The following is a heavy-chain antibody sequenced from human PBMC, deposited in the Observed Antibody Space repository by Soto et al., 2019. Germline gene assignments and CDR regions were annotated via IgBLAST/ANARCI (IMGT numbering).Heavy chain of an antibody. V-gene: IGHV1-18*01. D-gene: IGHD6-13*01. Sequence: ASVKVSCKASGYTFTSYGISWVRQAPGQGLEWMGWISAYNGNTNYAQKLQGRVTMTTDTSTSTAYMELRSLRSDDTAVYYCATTRTTGIATETDYWRHGPLVTVS. CDR3: ATTRTTGIATETDY. CDR2: ISAYNGNT. CDR1: GYTFTSYG. J-gene: IGHJ4*01.